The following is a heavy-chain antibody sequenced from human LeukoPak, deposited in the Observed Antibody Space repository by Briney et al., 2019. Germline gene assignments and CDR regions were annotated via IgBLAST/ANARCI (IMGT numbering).Heavy chain of an antibody. CDR2: ISYDGGDK. V-gene: IGHV3-30*04. Sequence: PGRSLRLSCAASGFTFSNYAMHWVRQAPGKGLEWVSVISYDGGDKYSADSVKGRFTISRDNSKNTLYLQMNSLRAEDTAVYYCARGGFSGYDFERFDYWGQGTLVTVSS. CDR1: GFTFSNYA. CDR3: ARGGFSGYDFERFDY. J-gene: IGHJ4*02. D-gene: IGHD5-12*01.